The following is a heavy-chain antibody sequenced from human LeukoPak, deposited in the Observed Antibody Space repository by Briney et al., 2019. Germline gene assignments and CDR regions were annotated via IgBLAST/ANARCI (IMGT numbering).Heavy chain of an antibody. V-gene: IGHV4-39*01. D-gene: IGHD3-16*01. Sequence: TSETLSLTCTVSGGSISSSSYYWGWIRQPPGKGLEWIGSIYYSGSTYYNPSLKSRVTISVDTSKNQFSLKLSSVTAADTAVYYCARGDRYVYGMDVWGKGTTVTVSS. CDR2: IYYSGST. CDR3: ARGDRYVYGMDV. CDR1: GGSISSSSYY. J-gene: IGHJ6*04.